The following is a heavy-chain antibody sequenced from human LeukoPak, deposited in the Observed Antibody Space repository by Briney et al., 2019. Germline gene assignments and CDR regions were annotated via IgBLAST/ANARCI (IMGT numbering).Heavy chain of an antibody. CDR1: GFTFRSYW. CDR2: INSDGSTT. J-gene: IGHJ4*02. V-gene: IGHV3-74*01. Sequence: GGSLRLSCAASGFTFRSYWMHWVRQAPGKGLVWVSRINSDGSTTDYADSVKGRFTISRDNAKNTLYLQMNSLRAEDTAVYYCARDGTTVRSCFDYWGQGALVTVSS. D-gene: IGHD1-1*01. CDR3: ARDGTTVRSCFDY.